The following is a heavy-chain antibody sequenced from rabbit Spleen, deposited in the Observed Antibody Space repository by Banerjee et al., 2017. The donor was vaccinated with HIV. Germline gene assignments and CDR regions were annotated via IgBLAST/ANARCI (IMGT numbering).Heavy chain of an antibody. CDR2: IDTGSSGFT. D-gene: IGHD1-1*01. V-gene: IGHV1S40*01. J-gene: IGHJ6*01. Sequence: QSLEESGGDLVKPGASLTLTCIASGVSFRGNSYMCWVRQAPGKGLEWIACIDTGSSGFTYFASWAKGRFTISKTSSTTGTLQMTSLTAADTATYFCARDTSSSFSSYGMDLWGPGTRVTVS. CDR3: ARDTSSSFSSYGMDL. CDR1: GVSFRGNSY.